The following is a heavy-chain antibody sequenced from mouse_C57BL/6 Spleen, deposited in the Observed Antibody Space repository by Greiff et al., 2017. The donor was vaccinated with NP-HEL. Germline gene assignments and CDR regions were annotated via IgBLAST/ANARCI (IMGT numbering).Heavy chain of an antibody. V-gene: IGHV1-22*01. Sequence: EVKLQESGPELVKPGASVKMSCKASGYTFTDYNMHWVKQSHGKSLEWIGYINPNNGGTSYNQKFKGKATLTVNKSSSTAYMELRSLTSEDSAVYYCARGGDYYGSFWGQGTLVTVSA. CDR2: INPNNGGT. D-gene: IGHD1-1*01. J-gene: IGHJ3*01. CDR3: ARGGDYYGSF. CDR1: GYTFTDYN.